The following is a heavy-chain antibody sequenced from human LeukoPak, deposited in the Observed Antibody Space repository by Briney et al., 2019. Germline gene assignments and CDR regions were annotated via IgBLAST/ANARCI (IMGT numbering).Heavy chain of an antibody. CDR2: ISYNGGYI. CDR1: GFSFRTYN. Sequence: PGGSLRLSCTASGFSFRTYNLHWVRQAPGKGLEWVAVISYNGGYIHYEDSVKGRFTISRDDSKNTLSLQMSGLRAEDTALYYFTTEFPNGDLRFDYWGQGTLVTVSS. D-gene: IGHD4-17*01. V-gene: IGHV3-33*01. J-gene: IGHJ4*02. CDR3: TTEFPNGDLRFDY.